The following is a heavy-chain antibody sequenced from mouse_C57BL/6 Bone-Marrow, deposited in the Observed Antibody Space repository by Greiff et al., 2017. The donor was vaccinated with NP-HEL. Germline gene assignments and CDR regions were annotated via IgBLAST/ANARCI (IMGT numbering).Heavy chain of an antibody. CDR2: IWTGGGT. V-gene: IGHV2-9-1*01. CDR3: ARKGYYGSSYPRYYYAMDY. CDR1: GFSLTSYA. D-gene: IGHD1-1*01. Sequence: QVQLKESGPGLVAPSQSLSITCTVSGFSLTSYAISWVRQPPGKGLEWLGVIWTGGGTNYNSALKSRLSISKDNSKSQVFLKMNSLQTDDTARYYCARKGYYGSSYPRYYYAMDYWGQGTSVTVSS. J-gene: IGHJ4*01.